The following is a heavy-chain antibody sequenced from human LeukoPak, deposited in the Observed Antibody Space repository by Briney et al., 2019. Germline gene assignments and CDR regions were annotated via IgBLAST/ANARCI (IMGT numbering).Heavy chain of an antibody. J-gene: IGHJ4*02. CDR2: IHQGGST. D-gene: IGHD3-16*02. CDR3: AREGFRSVYRFFDY. V-gene: IGHV4-34*01. Sequence: SETLSLTCVVYGESFSGYYWSWIRQSPGKGLEWIGQIHQGGSTNYNSSLKSRVTISLDTSKNQISLRLTSVTAADTAVYYCAREGFRSVYRFFDYWGQGTLVTVSS. CDR1: GESFSGYY.